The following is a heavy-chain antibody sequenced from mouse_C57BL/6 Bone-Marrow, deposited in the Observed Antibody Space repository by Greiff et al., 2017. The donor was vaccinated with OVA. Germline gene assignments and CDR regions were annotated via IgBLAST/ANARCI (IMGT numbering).Heavy chain of an antibody. CDR2: IRNKANGYTT. V-gene: IGHV7-3*01. Sequence: EVKLEESGGGLVQPGGSLSLSCAASGFTFTDYYMSWVRQPPGKALEWLGFIRNKANGYTTEYSASVKGRFTISRDNSQSILYLQMNALRAEDSATYYCARYSDYDFMDYWGQGTSVTVSS. CDR3: ARYSDYDFMDY. CDR1: GFTFTDYY. D-gene: IGHD2-4*01. J-gene: IGHJ4*01.